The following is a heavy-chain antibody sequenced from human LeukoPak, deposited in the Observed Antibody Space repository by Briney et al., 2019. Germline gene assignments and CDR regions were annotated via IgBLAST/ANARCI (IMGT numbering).Heavy chain of an antibody. Sequence: ASVKVSCKASGYTFTGYYMHWVRQAPGQGLEWMGWINPNSGGTNYAQKFQGRVTMTRDTSISTAYMELSRLRSDDTAMYYCARVQVRVVPAVFDYWGQGTLVTVSS. D-gene: IGHD2-2*01. V-gene: IGHV1-2*02. CDR3: ARVQVRVVPAVFDY. CDR2: INPNSGGT. J-gene: IGHJ4*02. CDR1: GYTFTGYY.